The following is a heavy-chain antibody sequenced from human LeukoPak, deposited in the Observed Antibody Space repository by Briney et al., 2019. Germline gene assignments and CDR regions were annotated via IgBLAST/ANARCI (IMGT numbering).Heavy chain of an antibody. D-gene: IGHD6-13*01. CDR3: ARHPEGVYSSSWYGYYYYYMDV. Sequence: GGSLRLSCAASGFTFSSYSMNWVRQAPGKGLEWVSSISSSSSYIYYADSVKGRFTISRDNAKNSLYLQMNSLRAEDTAVYYCARHPEGVYSSSWYGYYYYYMDVWGKGTTVTVSS. CDR1: GFTFSSYS. CDR2: ISSSSSYI. V-gene: IGHV3-21*01. J-gene: IGHJ6*03.